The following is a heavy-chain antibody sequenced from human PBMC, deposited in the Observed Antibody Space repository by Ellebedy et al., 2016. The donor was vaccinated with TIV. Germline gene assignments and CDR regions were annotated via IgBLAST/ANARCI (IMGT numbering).Heavy chain of an antibody. J-gene: IGHJ6*02. V-gene: IGHV5-51*01. CDR1: GYSFTSYW. D-gene: IGHD5-24*01. Sequence: GESLKISCKGSGYSFTSYWIGWVRQMPGKGLEWMGIIYLGDSDTRYSPSFQGQVTISADKSISTAYLQWSSLKASDTAMYYCARLGATTSISYYYYGMDVWGQGTTVTVSS. CDR2: IYLGDSDT. CDR3: ARLGATTSISYYYYGMDV.